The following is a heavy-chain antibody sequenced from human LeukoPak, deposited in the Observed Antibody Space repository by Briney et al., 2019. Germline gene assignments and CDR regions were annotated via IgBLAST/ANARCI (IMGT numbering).Heavy chain of an antibody. CDR1: GFTFDDYA. D-gene: IGHD3-10*01. CDR3: AKDAHASGSAILDY. Sequence: GGSLRLSCAASGFTFDDYAMHWVRQAPGMGLEWVSLISGDGGNTYYADSVKGRFTISRDNGKNSPSLQMNSLRTEDTALYYCAKDAHASGSAILDYWGQGTLVTVSS. J-gene: IGHJ4*02. CDR2: ISGDGGNT. V-gene: IGHV3-43*02.